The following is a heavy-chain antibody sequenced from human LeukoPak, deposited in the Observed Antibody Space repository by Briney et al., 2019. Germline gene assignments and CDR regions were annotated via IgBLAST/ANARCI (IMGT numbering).Heavy chain of an antibody. J-gene: IGHJ4*02. CDR2: ISSGGST. Sequence: PGGSLRLSCSASGFTFSTYTMHWVRQAPGKGLEYVSTISSGGSTYYADSVEGRFTISRDNSKNTLYLQMSSLRPEDTAVYYCVKDTSYCSGGSCSSTYSFDYWGQGTLVTVSS. CDR3: VKDTSYCSGGSCSSTYSFDY. V-gene: IGHV3-64D*09. CDR1: GFTFSTYT. D-gene: IGHD2-15*01.